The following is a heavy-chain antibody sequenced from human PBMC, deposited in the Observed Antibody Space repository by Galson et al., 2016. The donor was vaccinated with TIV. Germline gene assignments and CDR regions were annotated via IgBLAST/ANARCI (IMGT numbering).Heavy chain of an antibody. J-gene: IGHJ4*02. V-gene: IGHV1-46*01. D-gene: IGHD3-10*01. CDR3: ARGRGYYFGSGSSYFDY. CDR1: GYTFTSSF. CDR2: IYPSGGST. Sequence: SVKVSCKASGYTFTSSFMHWVRQAPGQGLEWMGVIYPSGGSTSYAQQFQGRVTITADTSTSTIYMELSSLRSEDTAVYYCARGRGYYFGSGSSYFDYWGQGSLVTVSS.